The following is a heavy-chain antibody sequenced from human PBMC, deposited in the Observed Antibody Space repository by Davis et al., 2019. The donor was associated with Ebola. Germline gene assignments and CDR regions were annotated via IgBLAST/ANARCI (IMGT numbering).Heavy chain of an antibody. D-gene: IGHD6-19*01. V-gene: IGHV3-30*04. CDR2: MSYDGVSK. Sequence: GGSLRLSCAASTVTFGVDAMSWVRQAPGKGLEWVAIMSYDGVSKYYADSVRGRFIISRENSKNTLYLQMNSLRAEDTAVYYCAKGSDGWYWAFDIWGQGTMVTVSS. CDR1: TVTFGVDA. J-gene: IGHJ3*02. CDR3: AKGSDGWYWAFDI.